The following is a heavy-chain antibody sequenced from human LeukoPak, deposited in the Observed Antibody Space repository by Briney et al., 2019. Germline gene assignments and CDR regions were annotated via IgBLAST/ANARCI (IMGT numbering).Heavy chain of an antibody. Sequence: GGSLRLSCTVSGFTFSAFWMHWVRQAPGKGLVWVSRINSDDSRTTYADSVKGRFTISRDNAKNTLYLQMNSLRAEDTAVYYCARGLVHDTSGYYSDYWGQGTLVTVSS. CDR3: ARGLVHDTSGYYSDY. CDR1: GFTFSAFW. CDR2: INSDDSRT. D-gene: IGHD3-22*01. J-gene: IGHJ4*02. V-gene: IGHV3-74*01.